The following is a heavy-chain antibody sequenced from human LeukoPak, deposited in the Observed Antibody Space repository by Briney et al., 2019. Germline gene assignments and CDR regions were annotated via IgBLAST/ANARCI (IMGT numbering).Heavy chain of an antibody. CDR1: GFTFSDYY. D-gene: IGHD3-10*01. V-gene: IGHV3-11*04. Sequence: GGSLRLSCAASGFTFSDYYMSWIRQAPGKGLEWVSYIDANSAIFYADSVKGRFTISRDNAKNSLSLQMNSLRDDDTAVYYCAREGYYGAFDIWGQGTMVTVSS. J-gene: IGHJ3*02. CDR3: AREGYYGAFDI. CDR2: IDANSAI.